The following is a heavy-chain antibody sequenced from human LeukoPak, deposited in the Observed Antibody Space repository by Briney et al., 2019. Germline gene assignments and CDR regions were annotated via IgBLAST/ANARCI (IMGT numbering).Heavy chain of an antibody. CDR2: IFHTGST. J-gene: IGHJ4*02. CDR1: GASMTSHY. D-gene: IGHD6-6*01. CDR3: AKEGGPARPGLDS. Sequence: SETLSLTCTVSGASMTSHYWTWVRHDPGTGLEWSGNIFHTGSTSYNPALESRVSISLDTSNNQFSLKMTSVTPADTAVYYCAKEGGPARPGLDSWGQGTLVTVSS. V-gene: IGHV4-59*11.